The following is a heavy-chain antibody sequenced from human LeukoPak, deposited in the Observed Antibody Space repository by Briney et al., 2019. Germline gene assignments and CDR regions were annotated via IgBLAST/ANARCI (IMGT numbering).Heavy chain of an antibody. V-gene: IGHV1-18*01. CDR3: AADSSGWYDFDY. CDR1: GYTFTSYG. J-gene: IGHJ4*02. D-gene: IGHD6-19*01. Sequence: ASVKVSCKASGYTFTSYGISWVRQAPGQGLEWMGWISAYNGNTNYAQKLQGRVTMTEDTSTDTAYMELSSLRSEDTAVYYCAADSSGWYDFDYWGQGTLVTVSS. CDR2: ISAYNGNT.